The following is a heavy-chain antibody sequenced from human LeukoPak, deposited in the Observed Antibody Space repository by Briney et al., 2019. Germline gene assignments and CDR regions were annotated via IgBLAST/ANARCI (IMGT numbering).Heavy chain of an antibody. J-gene: IGHJ4*02. V-gene: IGHV1-46*01. Sequence: GASVKVSCKASGYTFTSYYMHWVRQAPGQGLEWMGIINPSGGSTSYAQKFQGRVTMTRDTSTSTVYMELSSLRSEDTAVYYCARDRLYYYDSSGYPDYWGQGTLVTVSS. CDR1: GYTFTSYY. D-gene: IGHD3-22*01. CDR3: ARDRLYYYDSSGYPDY. CDR2: INPSGGST.